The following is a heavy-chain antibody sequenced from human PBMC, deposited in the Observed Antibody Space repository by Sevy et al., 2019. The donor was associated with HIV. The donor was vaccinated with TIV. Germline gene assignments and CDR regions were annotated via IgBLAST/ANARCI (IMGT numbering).Heavy chain of an antibody. Sequence: GGSLRLSCAASGFTFSSYWMNWIRQAPGKGLEWVANIKQDGSENYYVDSVKGRFTISRDNAKNSLYLEMNTLRAEDMAVYYCATSGGETWGQGTLVTVSS. V-gene: IGHV3-7*01. J-gene: IGHJ5*02. CDR2: IKQDGSEN. CDR1: GFTFSSYW. CDR3: ATSGGET. D-gene: IGHD3-16*01.